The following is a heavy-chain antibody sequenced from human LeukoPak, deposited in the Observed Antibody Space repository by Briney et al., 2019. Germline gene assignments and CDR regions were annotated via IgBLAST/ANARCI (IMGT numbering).Heavy chain of an antibody. J-gene: IGHJ4*02. D-gene: IGHD1-7*01. CDR3: AREGTTGGYYDY. CDR2: IYPGDSDT. V-gene: IGHV5-51*01. Sequence: KCGESLKISCKGSRYSFTTYWIGWVRQMPGKGLEWMGIIYPGDSDTRYSPSLQGQVTISVDKSITTAYVQWSSLKASDSAMYYCAREGTTGGYYDYWGQGTLVTVSS. CDR1: RYSFTTYW.